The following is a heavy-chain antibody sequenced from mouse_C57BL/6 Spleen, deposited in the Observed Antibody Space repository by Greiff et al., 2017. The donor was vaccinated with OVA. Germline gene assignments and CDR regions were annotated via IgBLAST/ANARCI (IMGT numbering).Heavy chain of an antibody. CDR1: GYTFTDYE. V-gene: IGHV1-15*01. Sequence: VKLQESGAELVRPGASVTLSCKASGYTFTDYEMHWVKQTPVHGLEWIGAIDPETGGTAYNQKFKGKAILTADKSSSTAYMELRSLTSEDSAVYYCTRWGTGAMDYWGQGTSVTVSS. CDR3: TRWGTGAMDY. D-gene: IGHD3-3*01. J-gene: IGHJ4*01. CDR2: IDPETGGT.